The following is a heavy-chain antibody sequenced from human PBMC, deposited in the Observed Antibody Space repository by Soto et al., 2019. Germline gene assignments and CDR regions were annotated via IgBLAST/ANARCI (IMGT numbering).Heavy chain of an antibody. CDR2: IHYSGAT. V-gene: IGHV4-59*01. CDR3: AAGEASSRNLAPYYLDF. J-gene: IGHJ4*02. CDR1: GGSMRNYF. D-gene: IGHD6-13*01. Sequence: SSETLSLTCTVSGGSMRNYFWTWIRQPPGKRLEWIGYIHYSGATSFFPSYNPSLRSRVTISEDTSKNQFSLKLLSVTTADTAVYFCAAGEASSRNLAPYYLDFWGQGTLVTVSS.